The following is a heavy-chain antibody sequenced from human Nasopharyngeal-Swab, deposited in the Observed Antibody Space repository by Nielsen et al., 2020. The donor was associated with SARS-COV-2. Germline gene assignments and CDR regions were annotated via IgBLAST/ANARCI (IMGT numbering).Heavy chain of an antibody. CDR1: GYSFTSYW. CDR3: ARQEEIATIWDY. D-gene: IGHD5-24*01. CDR2: IYPGDSDT. Sequence: KVSCKGSGYSFTSYWIGWVRQMTGKGLEWMGIIYPGDSDTRYSPSFQGQVTISADKSISTAYLQWISLKASDTAMYYCARQEEIATIWDYWGQGTLVTVSS. V-gene: IGHV5-51*01. J-gene: IGHJ4*02.